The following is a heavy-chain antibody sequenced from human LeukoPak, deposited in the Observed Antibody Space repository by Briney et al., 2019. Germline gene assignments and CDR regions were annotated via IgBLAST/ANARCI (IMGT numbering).Heavy chain of an antibody. J-gene: IGHJ4*02. CDR2: ISGSSGII. CDR1: GFTFNTYT. Sequence: GGSLRLSCAASGFTFNTYTMNWVRQAPGKGLEWVSYISGSSGIIDYADSVRGRFTISRYNAKNSLYLQMNSLRAEDTAVYYCARDSDIAAAGYYFDYWGQGTLVIVSS. D-gene: IGHD6-13*01. V-gene: IGHV3-48*01. CDR3: ARDSDIAAAGYYFDY.